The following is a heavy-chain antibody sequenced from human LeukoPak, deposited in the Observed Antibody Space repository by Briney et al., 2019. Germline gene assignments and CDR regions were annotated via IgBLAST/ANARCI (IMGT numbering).Heavy chain of an antibody. CDR3: AKEIVGP. V-gene: IGHV4-39*07. CDR2: IFYSGST. J-gene: IGHJ5*02. CDR1: GGSISSSIYY. Sequence: SETLSLTCTVSGGSISSSIYYWGWIRQPPGKGLEWIGSIFYSGSTYYNSSLKSRVIISVDTSKNQLSLKLTSVTAADTAVYYCAKEIVGPWGQGTLVTVSS. D-gene: IGHD1-26*01.